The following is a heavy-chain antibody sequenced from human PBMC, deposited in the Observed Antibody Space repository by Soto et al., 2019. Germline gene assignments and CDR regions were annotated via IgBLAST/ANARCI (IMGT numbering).Heavy chain of an antibody. D-gene: IGHD3-3*01. Sequence: PSETLSLTCNVTGDSIKTHYWTWIRQSDGEGLEWIGRIYSSGSTNYNPSLKSRVTISLDTSMNYFSLRLSSVTAADTAVYYCARGQRFSDWFDPWGQGTLVTVSS. V-gene: IGHV4-4*07. CDR2: IYSSGST. CDR1: GDSIKTHY. J-gene: IGHJ5*02. CDR3: ARGQRFSDWFDP.